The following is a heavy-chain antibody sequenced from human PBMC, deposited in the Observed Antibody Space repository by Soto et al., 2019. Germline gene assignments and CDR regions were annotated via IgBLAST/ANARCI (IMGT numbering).Heavy chain of an antibody. D-gene: IGHD2-2*01. V-gene: IGHV3-23*01. Sequence: GGSLRLSCAASGFTFSSYAMSWVRQAPGKGLEWVSAISGSGGSTYYADSVKGRFTISRDNAKNSLYLQMNSLRDEDTAVCYCATRYCSSTSCPIAYYYYGMDVWGQGTTVTVSS. CDR3: ATRYCSSTSCPIAYYYYGMDV. J-gene: IGHJ6*02. CDR1: GFTFSSYA. CDR2: ISGSGGST.